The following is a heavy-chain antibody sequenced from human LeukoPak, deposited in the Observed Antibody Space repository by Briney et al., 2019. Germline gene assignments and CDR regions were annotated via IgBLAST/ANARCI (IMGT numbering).Heavy chain of an antibody. CDR3: ARGGPGLGLFDY. CDR1: GGSISSGSYY. CDR2: IYTSGST. J-gene: IGHJ4*02. D-gene: IGHD3/OR15-3a*01. V-gene: IGHV4-61*02. Sequence: SETLSLTCTVSGGSISSGSYYWSWIRQPAGKGLEWIGRIYTSGSTNYNPSLKSRVTISVDTSKNQFSLKLSSVTAADTAVYYCARGGPGLGLFDYWGQGTLVTVSS.